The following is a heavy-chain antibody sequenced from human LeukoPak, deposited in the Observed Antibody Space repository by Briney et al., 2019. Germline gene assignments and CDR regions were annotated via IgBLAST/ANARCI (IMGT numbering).Heavy chain of an antibody. CDR1: GYTFTNYY. V-gene: IGHV1-46*01. Sequence: AAVKVSCKACGYTFTNYYMHWLRQARGQGLEGMGIINPSYGSTSYVQKFQGRVTMTRATSTSTVYMELSSLRSEETAVYYCARDTEGVRGVIIPFDSWGPGKLVTASS. J-gene: IGHJ4*01. CDR3: ARDTEGVRGVIIPFDS. D-gene: IGHD3-10*01. CDR2: INPSYGST.